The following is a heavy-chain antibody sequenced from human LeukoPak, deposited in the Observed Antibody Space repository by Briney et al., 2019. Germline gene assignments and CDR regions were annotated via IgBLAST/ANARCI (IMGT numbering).Heavy chain of an antibody. CDR1: GGSISSSSYY. CDR3: ARLTGTYYYYYMDV. V-gene: IGHV4-39*07. CDR2: IYYSGST. D-gene: IGHD1-7*01. J-gene: IGHJ6*03. Sequence: SETLSLTCTDSGGSISSSSYYWGWIRQPPGKGLEWIGSIYYSGSTYYNPSLKSRVTISVDTSKNQFSLKLSSVTAADTAVYYCARLTGTYYYYYMDVWGKGTTVTVSS.